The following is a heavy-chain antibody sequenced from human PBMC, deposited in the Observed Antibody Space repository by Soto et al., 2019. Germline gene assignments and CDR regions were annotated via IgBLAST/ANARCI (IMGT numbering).Heavy chain of an antibody. CDR3: ARDGIAAAGPADYYYYGMDV. CDR1: GGSISSGVYY. CDR2: IYYSGST. Sequence: SETLSLTCTVSGGSISSGVYYWRWIRQHPGKGLEWIGYIYYSGSTYYNPSLKSRVTISVDTSKNQFSLKLSSVTAADTAVYYCARDGIAAAGPADYYYYGMDVWGRGTTVTVSS. V-gene: IGHV4-31*03. D-gene: IGHD6-13*01. J-gene: IGHJ6*02.